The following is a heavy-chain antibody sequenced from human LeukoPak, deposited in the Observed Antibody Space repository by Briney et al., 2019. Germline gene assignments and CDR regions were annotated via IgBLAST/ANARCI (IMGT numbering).Heavy chain of an antibody. J-gene: IGHJ3*02. Sequence: KPSETLSLTCTVSGGSISSYYWSWIRQPPGKGLEWIGYIYYSGSTNYNPSLKRRVTISVDTAKNKFSLKLSSVTAADTAVYYCARGWYYDYVWGSYRYPDAFDIWGQGTMVTVSS. CDR2: IYYSGST. CDR1: GGSISSYY. CDR3: ARGWYYDYVWGSYRYPDAFDI. D-gene: IGHD3-16*02. V-gene: IGHV4-59*01.